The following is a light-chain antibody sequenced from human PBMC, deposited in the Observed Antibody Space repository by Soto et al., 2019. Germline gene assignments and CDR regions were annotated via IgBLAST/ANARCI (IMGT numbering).Light chain of an antibody. CDR1: QSVSSN. J-gene: IGKJ4*01. Sequence: IGMTQSPATRSVSPGERATLSCRVSQSVSSNVAWYQQKPGQTPKLLIYVASTRATGIPARFSVSETGTEFTLTISSLKSEDFAVYYCQQYNVWPLTFGGGTKVEF. CDR2: VAS. V-gene: IGKV3-15*01. CDR3: QQYNVWPLT.